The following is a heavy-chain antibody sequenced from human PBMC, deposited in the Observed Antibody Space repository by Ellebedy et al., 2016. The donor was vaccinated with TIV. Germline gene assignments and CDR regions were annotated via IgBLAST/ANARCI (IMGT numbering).Heavy chain of an antibody. Sequence: PGGSLRLSCAASGFIISGDWMSWVRQAPGKGLEWVAHINPDGSAEYYVDSVKGRFTISRDNAKRSLFLQMNSLRVDDTAVDYCVTWGQSYGRWGQGSLVTISS. CDR3: VTWGQSYGR. D-gene: IGHD3-16*01. J-gene: IGHJ4*02. CDR2: INPDGSAE. CDR1: GFIISGDW. V-gene: IGHV3-7*03.